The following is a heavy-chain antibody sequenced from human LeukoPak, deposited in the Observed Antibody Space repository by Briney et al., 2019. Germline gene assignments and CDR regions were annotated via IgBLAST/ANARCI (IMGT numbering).Heavy chain of an antibody. CDR1: GFTFSSYW. D-gene: IGHD2-2*01. CDR3: ARRYCSSTSCYVALDI. CDR2: IKQDGSEK. V-gene: IGHV3-7*01. Sequence: GGSLRLSCAASGFTFSSYWMSWVRQAPGKGLEWVANIKQDGSEKYYVDSVKGRFTISRDNAKNSLYLQMNSLRAEDTAVYYCARRYCSSTSCYVALDIWGQGTMVTVSS. J-gene: IGHJ3*02.